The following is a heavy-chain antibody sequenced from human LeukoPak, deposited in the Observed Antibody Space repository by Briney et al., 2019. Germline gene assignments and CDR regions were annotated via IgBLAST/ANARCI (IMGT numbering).Heavy chain of an antibody. V-gene: IGHV3-7*01. Sequence: GGSLRLSCAASGFTFSSYWMSWVRQAPGKGLEWVANIKQDGSEKYYVDSVKGRFTISRDNAKNSLYLQMNSLRAEDTAVYYCAKSNGYGLIDIWGQGTMVTVSS. D-gene: IGHD3-10*01. CDR3: AKSNGYGLIDI. CDR1: GFTFSSYW. CDR2: IKQDGSEK. J-gene: IGHJ3*02.